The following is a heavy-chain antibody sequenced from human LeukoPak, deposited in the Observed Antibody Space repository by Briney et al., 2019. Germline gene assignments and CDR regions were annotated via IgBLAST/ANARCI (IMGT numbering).Heavy chain of an antibody. V-gene: IGHV3-43*01. D-gene: IGHD6-19*01. CDR3: AKGRIGYSSGWELDY. Sequence: GGSLRLSCAASGFTFDDYTMHWVRQAPGKGLEWVSLISWDGGSTYYADSVKGRFTISRDNSKNSLYLQMNSLRTEDTALYYCAKGRIGYSSGWELDYWGQGTLVTVSS. CDR2: ISWDGGST. CDR1: GFTFDDYT. J-gene: IGHJ4*02.